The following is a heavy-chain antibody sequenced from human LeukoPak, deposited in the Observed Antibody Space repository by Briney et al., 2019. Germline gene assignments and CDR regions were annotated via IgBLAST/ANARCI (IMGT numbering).Heavy chain of an antibody. V-gene: IGHV1-2*02. CDR3: ARNFDMKGFDP. CDR1: GYTFTGYY. Sequence: GASVKVSCKASGYTFTGYYMNWVRQAPGQGLEWMGWINSDSGLTKYAQKFQGRVTMTRDTSITTVYMDLTRLTSDDTAVYYSARNFDMKGFDPSGQRTLVTVSS. D-gene: IGHD3-9*01. CDR2: INSDSGLT. J-gene: IGHJ5*02.